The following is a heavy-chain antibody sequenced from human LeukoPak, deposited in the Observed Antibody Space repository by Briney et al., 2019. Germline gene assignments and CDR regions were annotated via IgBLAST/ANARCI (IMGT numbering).Heavy chain of an antibody. Sequence: GESLKISCKGSGYSFTSYWISWVRQMPGKGLEWMGRIDPSDSYTNYSPSFQGHVTISADKSISTAYLQWSSLKASDTAMYYCARHPQGGSVATNWFDPWGQGTLVTVSS. CDR2: IDPSDSYT. CDR1: GYSFTSYW. D-gene: IGHD3-10*01. CDR3: ARHPQGGSVATNWFDP. J-gene: IGHJ5*02. V-gene: IGHV5-10-1*01.